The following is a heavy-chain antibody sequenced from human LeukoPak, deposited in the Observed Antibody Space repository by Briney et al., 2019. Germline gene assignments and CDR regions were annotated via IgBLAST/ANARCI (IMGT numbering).Heavy chain of an antibody. D-gene: IGHD5-18*01. CDR1: GYTFTSYA. V-gene: IGHV1-3*01. Sequence: GASVKVSCKASGYTFTSYAMHWVRQAPGQRLEWMGWINAGNGNTKYSQKFQGRVTITRDTSASTAYMELSSLRSEDTAVYYCARDSGGYSYTIDFDYWGQGTLVTVSS. J-gene: IGHJ4*02. CDR3: ARDSGGYSYTIDFDY. CDR2: INAGNGNT.